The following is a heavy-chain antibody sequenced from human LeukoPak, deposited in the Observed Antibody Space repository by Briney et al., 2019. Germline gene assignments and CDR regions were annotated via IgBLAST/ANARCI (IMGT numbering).Heavy chain of an antibody. V-gene: IGHV3-20*04. CDR1: GFTFDDYG. J-gene: IGHJ2*01. CDR2: INWNGGST. CDR3: AKAPGVFCSGGSYYSYWYFDL. D-gene: IGHD2-15*01. Sequence: GGSLRLSCAASGFTFDDYGMSWVRQAPGKGLEWVSGINWNGGSTGYADSVKGRFTISGDSSKNTLYLQMNSLRPEDTAVYYCAKAPGVFCSGGSYYSYWYFDLWGRGTLVTVSS.